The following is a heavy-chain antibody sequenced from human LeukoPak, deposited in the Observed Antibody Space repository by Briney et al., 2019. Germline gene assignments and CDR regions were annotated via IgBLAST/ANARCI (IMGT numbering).Heavy chain of an antibody. CDR2: MNPNSGNT. V-gene: IGHV1-8*01. CDR1: GYTFTSYD. D-gene: IGHD6-6*01. J-gene: IGHJ5*02. Sequence: GASVKVSCKASGYTFTSYDINWVRQATGQGLEWMGWMNPNSGNTGYAQKFQGRVTMTRNTSISTAYMELSSLRSEDTAVYYCARSPFVANSSSFVYWFDPWGQGTLVTVSS. CDR3: ARSPFVANSSSFVYWFDP.